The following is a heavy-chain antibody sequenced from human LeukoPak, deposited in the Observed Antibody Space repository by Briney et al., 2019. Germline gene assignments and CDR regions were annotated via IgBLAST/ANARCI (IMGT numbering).Heavy chain of an antibody. D-gene: IGHD2-2*01. CDR2: INPNSGAT. CDR3: ARHADPGYCSSTSCSNNWFDP. J-gene: IGHJ5*02. V-gene: IGHV1-2*02. Sequence: ASVKVSCKASGYTLTDYYLHWVRQAPGQGLKWMGWINPNSGATHYAQSFQARVTISVDTSKNQFSLKLSSVTAADTAVYYCARHADPGYCSSTSCSNNWFDPWGQGTLVTVSS. CDR1: GYTLTDYY.